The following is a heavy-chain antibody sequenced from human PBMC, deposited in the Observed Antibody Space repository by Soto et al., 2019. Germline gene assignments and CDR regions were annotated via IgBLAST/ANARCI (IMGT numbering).Heavy chain of an antibody. V-gene: IGHV4-34*01. CDR2: INHSGST. Sequence: PSETLSLTCAVYGGSFSNYYWSWIRQPPGKGLEWIGEINHSGSTNYNSSLKSRVTISVDTSKNQFSLNLSSVTAADTAVYFCARDPGYCSGGYCYYFDYWGQGTLVTVSS. CDR1: GGSFSNYY. D-gene: IGHD2-15*01. J-gene: IGHJ4*02. CDR3: ARDPGYCSGGYCYYFDY.